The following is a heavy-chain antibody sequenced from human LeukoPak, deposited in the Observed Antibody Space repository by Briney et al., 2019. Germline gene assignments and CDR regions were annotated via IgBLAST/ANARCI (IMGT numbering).Heavy chain of an antibody. D-gene: IGHD3-16*02. CDR2: INYSGST. J-gene: IGHJ4*02. V-gene: IGHV4-39*07. CDR3: ASLGELSLFYFDY. Sequence: SETLSLTCTVSGASIRNSYYYWGWICQPPGKGLEWIGSINYSGSTYYNPSLKSRVTISVDTSKNQFSLKLSSVTAADTAVYYCASLGELSLFYFDYWGQGTLVTVSS. CDR1: GASIRNSYYY.